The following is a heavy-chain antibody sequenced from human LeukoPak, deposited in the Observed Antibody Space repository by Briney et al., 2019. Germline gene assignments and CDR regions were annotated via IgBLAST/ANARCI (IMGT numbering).Heavy chain of an antibody. D-gene: IGHD3-3*01. CDR2: IKQDGSEK. J-gene: IGHJ4*02. V-gene: IGHV3-7*01. Sequence: PGGSLRLSCAASGFTFSSYWMSWVRQAPGKGLEWVANIKQDGSEKYYVDSVKGRFTISRDNAKNSLYLQMNSLRAEDTAVYYCARLSGSITIFGVVVDYWRQGTLVTVSS. CDR1: GFTFSSYW. CDR3: ARLSGSITIFGVVVDY.